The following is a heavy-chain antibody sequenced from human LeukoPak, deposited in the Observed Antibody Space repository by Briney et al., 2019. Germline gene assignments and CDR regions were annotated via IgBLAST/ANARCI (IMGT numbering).Heavy chain of an antibody. CDR3: ARGRDSDYAFDY. CDR2: ISSGSSNI. CDR1: GFTFSSYT. D-gene: IGHD4-17*01. Sequence: GSLRLSCAASGFTFSSYTINWVRQAPGKGLEWVSSISSGSSNIYYADSVKGRFTISRDNAKNSLYLQMKSLRAEDTAVYYCARGRDSDYAFDYWGQGTLVTVSS. J-gene: IGHJ4*02. V-gene: IGHV3-21*01.